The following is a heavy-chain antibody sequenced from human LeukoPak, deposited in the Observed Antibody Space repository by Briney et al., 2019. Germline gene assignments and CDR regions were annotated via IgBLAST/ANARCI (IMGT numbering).Heavy chain of an antibody. Sequence: SETLSLTCTVSGGSISSGGYYWSWIRQHPGKGLEWIGYIYYSGSTYYNPSLKRRVTISVDTSKNQFSLKLSSVTAADTAVYYCARGPTHLPLYSYGSFYYYYYGMDVWGQGTTVTVSS. J-gene: IGHJ6*02. CDR3: ARGPTHLPLYSYGSFYYYYYGMDV. D-gene: IGHD5-18*01. CDR2: IYYSGST. V-gene: IGHV4-31*03. CDR1: GGSISSGGYY.